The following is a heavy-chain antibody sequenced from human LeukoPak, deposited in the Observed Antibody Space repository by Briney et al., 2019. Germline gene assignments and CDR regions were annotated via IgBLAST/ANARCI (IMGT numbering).Heavy chain of an antibody. V-gene: IGHV3-74*01. CDR1: GFTFSSYW. D-gene: IGHD6-19*01. CDR2: INSDGSST. CDR3: ARVGLVAGLNYYYYYGMDV. Sequence: GGSLRLSCAASGFTFSSYWMHWVRQAPGKGLVWVSRINSDGSSTSYADSVKGRFTISRDNAKNTLYLQMNSLRAEDTAVYYCARVGLVAGLNYYYYYGMDVWGQGTTVTASS. J-gene: IGHJ6*02.